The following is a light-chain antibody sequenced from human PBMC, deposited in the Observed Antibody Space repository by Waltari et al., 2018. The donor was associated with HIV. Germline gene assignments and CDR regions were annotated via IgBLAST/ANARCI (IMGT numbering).Light chain of an antibody. CDR2: DNV. J-gene: IGLJ3*02. V-gene: IGLV3-21*01. Sequence: YVLTQPPSVSVAPGELARLTCGGNNIGTQGVNWYQLKSGQAPLLVIFDNVDRPSRITERFSGSISGFTATLAISRVEPGDEAVYYCQVWDRPSDQWVFGGGTTLIV. CDR1: NIGTQG. CDR3: QVWDRPSDQWV.